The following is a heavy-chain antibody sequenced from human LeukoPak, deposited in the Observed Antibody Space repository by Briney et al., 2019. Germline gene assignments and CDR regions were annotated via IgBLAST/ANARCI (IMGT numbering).Heavy chain of an antibody. Sequence: ASVKVSCKASGYTFIGYYIHWVRQAPGQGLEWMGWINPTSGATNFAQKLQGRVTMTRDTSISTAYMELSRLRSDDTAVYYCARGQSTYFYGSGSYYNVDFWGPGTLVTVSS. CDR1: GYTFIGYY. D-gene: IGHD3-10*01. CDR2: INPTSGAT. V-gene: IGHV1-2*02. CDR3: ARGQSTYFYGSGSYYNVDF. J-gene: IGHJ4*02.